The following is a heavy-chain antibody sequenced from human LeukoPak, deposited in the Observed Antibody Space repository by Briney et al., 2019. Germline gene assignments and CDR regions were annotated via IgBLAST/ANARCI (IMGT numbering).Heavy chain of an antibody. J-gene: IGHJ4*02. CDR1: GFTFGTYA. D-gene: IGHD6-19*01. V-gene: IGHV3-23*01. Sequence: PGGSLRLSCAASGFTFGTYAMSWVRQAPGKGLEWVSCISGSGGTTYYADSVKGRFTVSRDNSKNTLFLQMNSLRPEATAVYYCAKDTGSSGWYRLKPDYWGQGALVTVSS. CDR2: ISGSGGTT. CDR3: AKDTGSSGWYRLKPDY.